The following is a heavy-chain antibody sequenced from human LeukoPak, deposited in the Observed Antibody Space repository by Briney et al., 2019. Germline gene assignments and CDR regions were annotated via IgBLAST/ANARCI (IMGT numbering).Heavy chain of an antibody. Sequence: SETLSLTFTVSGGSVSSFYWSWVRQPAGKGLEWIWRIYNSGSTNYNPSLKSRVTMSVDTSKNQFSLKLSSVTAADTAVYYCARSSPHYYDSSGYYWEFDYWGQGTLVTVSS. CDR1: GGSVSSFY. J-gene: IGHJ4*02. V-gene: IGHV4-4*07. D-gene: IGHD3-22*01. CDR3: ARSSPHYYDSSGYYWEFDY. CDR2: IYNSGST.